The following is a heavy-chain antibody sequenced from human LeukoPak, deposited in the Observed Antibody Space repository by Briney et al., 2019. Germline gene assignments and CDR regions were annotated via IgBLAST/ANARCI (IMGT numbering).Heavy chain of an antibody. CDR3: AKDEAAADYAFDI. CDR2: ISGSGGST. V-gene: IGHV3-23*01. J-gene: IGHJ3*02. Sequence: GGSLRLSCAASGFTFSSYAMSWVRQAPGKGLEWVSAISGSGGSTYYADSVKGRFTISRDKSKNTLYLQMNSLRAEDTAVYYCAKDEAAADYAFDIWGQGTMVTVSS. CDR1: GFTFSSYA. D-gene: IGHD6-13*01.